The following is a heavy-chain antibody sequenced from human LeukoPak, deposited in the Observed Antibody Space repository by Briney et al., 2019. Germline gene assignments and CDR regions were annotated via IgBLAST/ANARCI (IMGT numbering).Heavy chain of an antibody. CDR1: GYTFDNYG. J-gene: IGHJ5*02. V-gene: IGHV1-18*01. Sequence: AASVKVSCKTSGYTFDNYGISWVRQAPGQGLEFMAWISGYNDDTNYGQKFRGRVTVTADTSTDTVFMELRSLTFDDTAVYFCARSPYYYASGSSSDWFDPWGQGTLVTVSP. CDR2: ISGYNDDT. D-gene: IGHD3-10*01. CDR3: ARSPYYYASGSSSDWFDP.